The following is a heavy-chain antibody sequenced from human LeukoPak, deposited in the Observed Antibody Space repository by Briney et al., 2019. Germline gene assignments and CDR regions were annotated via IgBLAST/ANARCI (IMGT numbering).Heavy chain of an antibody. D-gene: IGHD1-26*01. Sequence: PGGSLRLSCATSGFTVSSNYMSWVRQAPGRGLEWVSVIYSGGTTYYADSVKGRFTVSRDSSKNTLYLQMNSLRAEDTAVYCCASGGRYSGSYSVVDYWGQGTLVTVSS. J-gene: IGHJ4*02. CDR1: GFTVSSNY. CDR2: IYSGGTT. CDR3: ASGGRYSGSYSVVDY. V-gene: IGHV3-53*01.